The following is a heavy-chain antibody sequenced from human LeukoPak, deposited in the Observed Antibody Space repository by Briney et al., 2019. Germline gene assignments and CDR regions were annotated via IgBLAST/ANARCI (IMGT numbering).Heavy chain of an antibody. Sequence: SETLSLTCTVSGGSISSSSYYWGWIRQPPGKGLEWIGTIYYSGRTYYNPSLKSRVTISVDTSKNQFSLKLGYVTAADTAVYYCARRDYYDSSGYFGYWGQGTLVTVSS. V-gene: IGHV4-39*01. J-gene: IGHJ4*02. CDR3: ARRDYYDSSGYFGY. D-gene: IGHD3-22*01. CDR1: GGSISSSSYY. CDR2: IYYSGRT.